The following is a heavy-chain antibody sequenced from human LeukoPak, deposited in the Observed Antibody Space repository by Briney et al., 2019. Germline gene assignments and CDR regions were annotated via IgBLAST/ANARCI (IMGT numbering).Heavy chain of an antibody. CDR3: AREPIVVVPATPGEFDY. J-gene: IGHJ4*02. CDR2: ISSSSSSI. D-gene: IGHD2-2*01. V-gene: IGHV3-48*03. CDR1: GFTFSSYE. Sequence: GGSLRLSCAASGFTFSSYEMNWVRQAPGKGLEWVSYISSSSSSIYYADSVKGRFTISRDKAKNSLYLQMTSLRAEDPAVYYGAREPIVVVPATPGEFDYWGQGTLVTVSS.